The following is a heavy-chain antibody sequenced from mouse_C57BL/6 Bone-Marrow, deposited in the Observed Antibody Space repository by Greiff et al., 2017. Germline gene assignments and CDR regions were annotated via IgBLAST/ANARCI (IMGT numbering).Heavy chain of an antibody. D-gene: IGHD1-1*01. CDR3: TDYYGSSPFYAMDY. J-gene: IGHJ4*01. V-gene: IGHV14-4*01. Sequence: EVKLMESGAELVRPGASVKLSCTASGFNIKDDYMHWVKQRPEQGLEWIGWIDPENGDTEYASKFQGKATITADPSSNTAYLQLSSLTSEDTAVYYCTDYYGSSPFYAMDYWGQGTSVTVSS. CDR1: GFNIKDDY. CDR2: IDPENGDT.